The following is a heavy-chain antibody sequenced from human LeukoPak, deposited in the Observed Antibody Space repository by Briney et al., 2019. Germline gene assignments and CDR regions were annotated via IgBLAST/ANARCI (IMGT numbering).Heavy chain of an antibody. CDR3: ARDTPGSGVLRYFDWSNHGAFDI. CDR2: IYSGGST. Sequence: GGSLRLSCAASGFTVSSNYMSWVRQAPGKGLEWVSVIYSGGSTYYADSVKGRFTISRDNSKNTLYLQMNSLRAEDTAVYYCARDTPGSGVLRYFDWSNHGAFDIWGQGTMVTVSS. V-gene: IGHV3-66*01. D-gene: IGHD3-9*01. CDR1: GFTVSSNY. J-gene: IGHJ3*02.